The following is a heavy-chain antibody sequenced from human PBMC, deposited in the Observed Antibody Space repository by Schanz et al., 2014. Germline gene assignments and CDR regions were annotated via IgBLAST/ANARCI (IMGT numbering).Heavy chain of an antibody. Sequence: QVQLVQSGAELKNPGASVKVSCKASGYSFSAYYIHWMRQAPGQGLEWLGWINVYNGDTKFAKTFQGRVTMTTDTSTSTAYMELRSLRSDDTAVYYCAGATYSSSWYGGSEYFQHWGQGTLVTVSS. CDR1: GYSFSAYY. CDR2: INVYNGDT. D-gene: IGHD6-13*01. V-gene: IGHV1-18*04. J-gene: IGHJ1*01. CDR3: AGATYSSSWYGGSEYFQH.